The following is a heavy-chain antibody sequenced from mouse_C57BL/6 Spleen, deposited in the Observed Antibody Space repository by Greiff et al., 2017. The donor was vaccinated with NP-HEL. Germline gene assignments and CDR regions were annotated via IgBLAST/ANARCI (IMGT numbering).Heavy chain of an antibody. J-gene: IGHJ2*01. V-gene: IGHV14-1*01. D-gene: IGHD2-4*01. CDR2: IDPEDGDT. Sequence: EVQLQQSGAELVRPGASVKLSCTASGFNIKDYYMHWVKQRPEQGLEWIGRIDPEDGDTEYAPKFQGKATMTADTSSNIAYLQLSSLTSEDTAVYYCTVYDYEEYFDYWGQGTTLTVSS. CDR3: TVYDYEEYFDY. CDR1: GFNIKDYY.